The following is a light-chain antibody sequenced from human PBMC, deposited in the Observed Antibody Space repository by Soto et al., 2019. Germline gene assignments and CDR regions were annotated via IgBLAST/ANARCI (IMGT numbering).Light chain of an antibody. CDR2: AAS. CDR3: QQVKSFPHT. J-gene: IGKJ2*01. V-gene: IGKV1-12*01. Sequence: DVQMTQSPSSVSASVGDRVTITCRASQGISSWLAWYQQKPGKAPKLLIYAASSLQRGAPSRFSGRGSGTAFHPDISSLQPEDFATYSCQQVKSFPHTCGRGPKLEIK. CDR1: QGISSW.